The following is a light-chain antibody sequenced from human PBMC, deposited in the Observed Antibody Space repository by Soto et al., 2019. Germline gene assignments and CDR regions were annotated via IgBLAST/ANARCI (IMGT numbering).Light chain of an antibody. Sequence: QLVLTQPPSASGTPGQRVTISCSGSSSNIGGNTVNWYQHLPGTAPKLLIHGDTLRPSGVPDRFSGSKSGTSASLAISGLQSEDEAEYYCATWDDSLNGVLFGGGTKVTVL. V-gene: IGLV1-44*01. CDR1: SSNIGGNT. CDR2: GDT. CDR3: ATWDDSLNGVL. J-gene: IGLJ2*01.